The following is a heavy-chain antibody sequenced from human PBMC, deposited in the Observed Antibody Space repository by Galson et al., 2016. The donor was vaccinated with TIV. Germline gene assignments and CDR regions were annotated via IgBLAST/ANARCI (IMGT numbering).Heavy chain of an antibody. CDR1: GYSFSDYW. V-gene: IGHV5-51*01. CDR3: ARQPRTTMVQLDVYYYFDV. J-gene: IGHJ6*03. D-gene: IGHD5-18*01. CDR2: IYPGDSHT. Sequence: QSGAEVKKPGEFLKISCRGSGYSFSDYWIAWARQMPGKGLEWMGIIYPGDSHTNYRPSFQGQGTISADKSTSTAYLQWSNLKASDSGMYYCARQPRTTMVQLDVYYYFDVWGKGTTVTVSS.